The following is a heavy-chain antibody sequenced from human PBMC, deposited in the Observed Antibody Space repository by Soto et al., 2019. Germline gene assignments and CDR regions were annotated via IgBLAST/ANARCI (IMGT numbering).Heavy chain of an antibody. V-gene: IGHV4-4*02. CDR1: GGSISSSNW. CDR2: IYHSGST. Sequence: QVQLQESGPGLVKPSGTLSLTCAVSGGSISSSNWWSWVRQPPGKGLEWIGEIYHSGSTNYNPSLKGRVTISVDKAKTQFSMKLSSVTAADTAVYYCAREGGVEYYYVSGRQYYFDYWGQGTLVTVSS. CDR3: AREGGVEYYYVSGRQYYFDY. D-gene: IGHD3-10*01. J-gene: IGHJ4*02.